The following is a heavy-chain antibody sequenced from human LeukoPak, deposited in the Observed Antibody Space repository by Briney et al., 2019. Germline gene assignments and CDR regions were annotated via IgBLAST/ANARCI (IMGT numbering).Heavy chain of an antibody. Sequence: GASVKVSCKTSGYSFTGYHIHWVRQAPGPGLEWMGWINPNSGGTNFAQKFPARVTLTRDTSISTVYMELSSLRSDDTAIYYCARDSNQDYGGNSADHWGQGTLVTVSS. J-gene: IGHJ4*02. CDR3: ARDSNQDYGGNSADH. CDR1: GYSFTGYH. D-gene: IGHD4-23*01. CDR2: INPNSGGT. V-gene: IGHV1-2*02.